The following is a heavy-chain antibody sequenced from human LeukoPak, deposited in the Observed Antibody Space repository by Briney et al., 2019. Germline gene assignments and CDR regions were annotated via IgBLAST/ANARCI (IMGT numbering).Heavy chain of an antibody. V-gene: IGHV4-39*07. J-gene: IGHJ4*02. CDR1: GDSISLSFYY. D-gene: IGHD6-19*01. Sequence: SETLSLTCAVYGDSISLSFYYWGWIRQPPGKALEWIGSVYYSGTTSYNPSLKSRVTISVDMSKNHFSLRLRSVTAADTAMYYCARGTLYRGWSYYLDFWGQGSQVTVSS. CDR2: VYYSGTT. CDR3: ARGTLYRGWSYYLDF.